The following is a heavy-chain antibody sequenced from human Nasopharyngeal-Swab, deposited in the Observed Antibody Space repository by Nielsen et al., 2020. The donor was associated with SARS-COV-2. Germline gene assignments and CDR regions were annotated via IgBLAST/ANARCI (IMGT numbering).Heavy chain of an antibody. CDR3: ARGSGSYYNEEYYMDV. CDR1: GFTFSSYS. J-gene: IGHJ6*03. Sequence: GESLKISCAASGFTFSSYSMNWVRQAPGKGLEWVSSISSSSSTIYYADSVKGRFTISRDNAKNSLYLQMNSLRAEDTAVYYCARGSGSYYNEEYYMDVWGKGTTVTVSS. D-gene: IGHD3-10*01. CDR2: ISSSSSTI. V-gene: IGHV3-48*04.